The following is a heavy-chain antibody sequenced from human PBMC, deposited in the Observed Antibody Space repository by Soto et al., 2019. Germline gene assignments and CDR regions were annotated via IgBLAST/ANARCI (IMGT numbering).Heavy chain of an antibody. Sequence: GGSLRLSCAASGFIFSTYSMNWVRQTPGKGLEWLSYISSSGGTIYYANSVRGRFTVSRDNARNSLYLQMNSLTDADTAVYYRARGDDFSYFDPWGQGTLVTVSS. D-gene: IGHD3-3*01. J-gene: IGHJ5*02. CDR2: ISSSGGTI. CDR1: GFIFSTYS. CDR3: ARGDDFSYFDP. V-gene: IGHV3-48*02.